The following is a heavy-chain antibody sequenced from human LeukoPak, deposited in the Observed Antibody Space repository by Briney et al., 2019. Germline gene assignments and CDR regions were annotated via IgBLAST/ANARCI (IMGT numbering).Heavy chain of an antibody. J-gene: IGHJ4*02. Sequence: GGSLRLSCAASGFTVSSYYMSWVRQAPGKGLEWVSIIYSGGSTYYADSVKGRFTISRHNSKNTLYLQMNSLRPEDTAVYYCVRDAEDSSGYYHYWGQGTLVTVSS. CDR2: IYSGGST. CDR3: VRDAEDSSGYYHY. CDR1: GFTVSSYY. V-gene: IGHV3-53*04. D-gene: IGHD3-22*01.